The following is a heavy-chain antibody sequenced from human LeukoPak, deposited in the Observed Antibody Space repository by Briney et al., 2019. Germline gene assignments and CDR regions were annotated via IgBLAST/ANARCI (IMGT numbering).Heavy chain of an antibody. CDR2: ISYAGSNK. CDR3: AKELGDPDY. D-gene: IGHD1-26*01. V-gene: IGHV3-30*18. J-gene: IGHJ4*02. CDR1: GFTFSNYG. Sequence: GGSLSLSCAASGFTFSNYGMHWVRQAPGKGLEWVAVISYAGSNKYYAESVKGRFTISRDNSKNTVYLQMNSLRAEDTAVYYCAKELGDPDYWGQGTLVTVSS.